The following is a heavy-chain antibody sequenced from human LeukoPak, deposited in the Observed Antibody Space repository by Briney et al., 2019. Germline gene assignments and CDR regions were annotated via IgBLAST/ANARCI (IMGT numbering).Heavy chain of an antibody. CDR3: ARGTPKASLGSGSYFLFDY. J-gene: IGHJ4*02. CDR2: ISRSSSTI. V-gene: IGHV3-48*04. D-gene: IGHD3-10*01. CDR1: GFTFSSYN. Sequence: PGGSLRLSCAASGFTFSSYNMNWVRQAPGKGLEWVSYISRSSSTIYYADSVEGRFTISRDNAKSSLYLQMNSLRAEDTAVYYCARGTPKASLGSGSYFLFDYWGQGTLVTVSS.